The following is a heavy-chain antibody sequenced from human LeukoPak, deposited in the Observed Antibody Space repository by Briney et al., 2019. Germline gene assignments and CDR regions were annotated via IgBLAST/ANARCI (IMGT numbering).Heavy chain of an antibody. Sequence: PGVTVRLSCAASRFTFSSYAMSWVRQAPGKGLEGVSAINGSSGNIYYADSVKGRFTISRDNSKNTLYLQMNSLRAEDTAVYYCARPYSGYDYFDYWGQGTLVTVSS. D-gene: IGHD5-12*01. J-gene: IGHJ4*02. CDR2: INGSSGNI. CDR3: ARPYSGYDYFDY. V-gene: IGHV3-23*01. CDR1: RFTFSSYA.